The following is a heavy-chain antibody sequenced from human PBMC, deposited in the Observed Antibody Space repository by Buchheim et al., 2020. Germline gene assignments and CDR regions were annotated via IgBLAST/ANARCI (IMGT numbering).Heavy chain of an antibody. J-gene: IGHJ4*02. CDR2: IFYTGST. CDR3: ARGGSGYYYRYFDY. V-gene: IGHV4-39*01. D-gene: IGHD3-22*01. CDR1: GGSITSSDHY. Sequence: QLQLQESGPGLLKASETLSLTCTVSGGSITSSDHYWGWIRQPPGKGLEWIGSIFYTGSTYHNPSLQSRVTISVDTSKNQFSLKLSSVTAADTAVYYCARGGSGYYYRYFDYWGQGTL.